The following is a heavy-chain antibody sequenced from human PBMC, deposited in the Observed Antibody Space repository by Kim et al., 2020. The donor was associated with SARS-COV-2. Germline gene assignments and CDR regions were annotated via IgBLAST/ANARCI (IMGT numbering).Heavy chain of an antibody. Sequence: GGSLRLSCAASGFTLSRHWMSWVRQAPGKGLEWVANIKEDGSEKYYVDSVRGRFTISRDNAKNAVFLQLNSLRAEDTAVYYCAGERTRYGDYWGQGTLVT. J-gene: IGHJ4*02. CDR1: GFTLSRHW. D-gene: IGHD1-7*01. CDR3: AGERTRYGDY. V-gene: IGHV3-7*01. CDR2: IKEDGSEK.